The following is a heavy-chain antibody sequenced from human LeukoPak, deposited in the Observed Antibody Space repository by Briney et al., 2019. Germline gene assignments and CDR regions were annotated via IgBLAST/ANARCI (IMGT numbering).Heavy chain of an antibody. J-gene: IGHJ5*02. V-gene: IGHV4-39*07. D-gene: IGHD3-22*01. CDR3: ARDLVVFPYNWFDP. CDR2: IFYSGST. CDR1: GGSISTSNYY. Sequence: SETLSLTCTVSGGSISTSNYYWGWIRQPPGKGLEWIGNIFYSGSTYYSPSLKSRVTISLDTSRNQSSLKLSSVTAADTAVYYCARDLVVFPYNWFDPWGQGTLVTVSS.